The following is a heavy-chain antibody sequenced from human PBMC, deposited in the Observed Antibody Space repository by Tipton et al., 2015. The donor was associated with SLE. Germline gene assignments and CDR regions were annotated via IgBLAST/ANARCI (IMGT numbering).Heavy chain of an antibody. D-gene: IGHD3-16*02. Sequence: TLSLTCTVSGGSISSSSYYWGWIRQPPGKGLEWIGSIYYSGSTNYNPSLKSRVTISVDTSKNQFSLKLSSVTAADTAVYYCARDSYDYVWGSYRSRYFDLWGRGTLVTVSS. J-gene: IGHJ2*01. CDR2: IYYSGST. CDR1: GGSISSSSYY. V-gene: IGHV4-39*07. CDR3: ARDSYDYVWGSYRSRYFDL.